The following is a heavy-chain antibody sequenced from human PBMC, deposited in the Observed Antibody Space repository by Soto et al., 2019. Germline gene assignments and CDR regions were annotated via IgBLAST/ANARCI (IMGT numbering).Heavy chain of an antibody. CDR1: GGTFSSDT. CDR3: ARDDYSDYPEDGFET. V-gene: IGHV1-69*08. D-gene: IGHD4-17*01. Sequence: QVQLVQSGAEVKTPGSSVKVSCKASGGTFSSDTVSWVRQAPGQGLEWMGRIIPMFDMSEYADKFQGRATITAKESATTVYMELSSLTSDDPAMYFCARDDYSDYPEDGFETWGKGTWVPFSS. J-gene: IGHJ3*02. CDR2: IIPMFDMS.